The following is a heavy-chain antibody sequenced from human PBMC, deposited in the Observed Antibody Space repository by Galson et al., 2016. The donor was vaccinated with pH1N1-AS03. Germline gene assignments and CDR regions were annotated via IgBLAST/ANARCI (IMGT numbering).Heavy chain of an antibody. Sequence: SLRLSCATSGFTFSTYSMDWVRQAPGRGLEWVSFIGSGGIPIYYADSVKGRFTISRDNARNSVYLQMNSLRDEDTAVYYCARGWLENTFDIWGQGIMVTVSS. J-gene: IGHJ3*02. D-gene: IGHD5-24*01. CDR2: IGSGGIPI. V-gene: IGHV3-48*02. CDR3: ARGWLENTFDI. CDR1: GFTFSTYS.